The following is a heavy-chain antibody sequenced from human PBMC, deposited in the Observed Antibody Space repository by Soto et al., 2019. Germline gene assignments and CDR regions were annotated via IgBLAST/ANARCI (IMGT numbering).Heavy chain of an antibody. CDR2: ISYDGSNK. CDR3: ARDVRDIVVVPAAMWRYYYYGMDV. Sequence: QVQLVESGGGVVQPGRSLRLSCAASGFTFSSYAMHWVRQAPGKGLEWVAVISYDGSNKYYADSVKGRFTSSRDNSKNTLYLQMNSLRAEDTAVYYCARDVRDIVVVPAAMWRYYYYGMDVW. D-gene: IGHD2-2*01. CDR1: GFTFSSYA. V-gene: IGHV3-30-3*01. J-gene: IGHJ6*01.